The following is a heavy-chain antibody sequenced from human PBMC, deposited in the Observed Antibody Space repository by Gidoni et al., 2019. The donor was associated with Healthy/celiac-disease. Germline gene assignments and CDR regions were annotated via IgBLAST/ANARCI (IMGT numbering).Heavy chain of an antibody. CDR3: AKTAGLRYFDWLLWQDY. CDR1: GFTFSSYA. CDR2: ISGSGGST. Sequence: EVQLLESGGGLVQPGGSLRLSCAASGFTFSSYAMSWVRQAPGKGLGWVSAISGSGGSTYYADSVKGRFTISRDNSKNTLYLQMNSLRAEDTAVYYCAKTAGLRYFDWLLWQDYWGQGTLVTVSS. J-gene: IGHJ4*02. V-gene: IGHV3-23*01. D-gene: IGHD3-9*01.